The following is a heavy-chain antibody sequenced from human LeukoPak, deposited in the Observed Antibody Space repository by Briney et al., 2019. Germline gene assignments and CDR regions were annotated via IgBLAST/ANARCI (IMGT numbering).Heavy chain of an antibody. J-gene: IGHJ4*02. CDR1: VFSLSTSGAG. D-gene: IGHD3-10*01. CDR2: IYWGDDK. Sequence: SGPTLVKPTQTLTLTCTFSVFSLSTSGAGVGWIRQPPGKALEWLAVIYWGDDKRYSPSLKSRLTIAKDTSKNQVDLSMTNVDPVDTAIYYCAHKEYFGSGSLGDSFDYWGQGTLVTVS. CDR3: AHKEYFGSGSLGDSFDY. V-gene: IGHV2-5*02.